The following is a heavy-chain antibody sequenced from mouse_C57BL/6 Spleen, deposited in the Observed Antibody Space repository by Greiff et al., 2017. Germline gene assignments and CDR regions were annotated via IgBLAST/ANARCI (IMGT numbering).Heavy chain of an antibody. CDR1: GYTFTEYT. D-gene: IGHD1-1*01. Sequence: VQLQQSGAELVKPGASVKLSCKASGYTFTEYTIHWVKQRSGQGLEWIGWFYPGSGSIKYNEKFKDKATLTADKSSSTVYMELSRLTSEDSAVYCCARHEEITTVVAKGYAMDYWGQGTSVTVSS. J-gene: IGHJ4*01. V-gene: IGHV1-62-2*01. CDR3: ARHEEITTVVAKGYAMDY. CDR2: FYPGSGSI.